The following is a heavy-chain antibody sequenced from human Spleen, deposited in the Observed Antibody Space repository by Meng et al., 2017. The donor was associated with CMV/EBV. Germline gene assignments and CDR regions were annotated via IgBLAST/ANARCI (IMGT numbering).Heavy chain of an antibody. CDR3: ARDGLLCTNGVCHDYYYYGMDV. D-gene: IGHD2-8*01. V-gene: IGHV3-7*01. J-gene: IGHJ6*02. Sequence: GESLKISCAASGFTFSSYAMSWVRQAPGKGLEWVANIKQDGSEKYYVDSVKGRFTISRDNAKNSLYLQMNSLRAEDTAVYYCARDGLLCTNGVCHDYYYYGMDVWGQGTTVTVSS. CDR2: IKQDGSEK. CDR1: GFTFSSYA.